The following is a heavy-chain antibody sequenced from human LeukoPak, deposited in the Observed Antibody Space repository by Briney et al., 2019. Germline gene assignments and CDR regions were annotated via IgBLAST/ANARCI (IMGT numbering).Heavy chain of an antibody. D-gene: IGHD5-18*01. CDR2: IYHSGST. CDR3: ARPGVGSGRYGAFDI. Sequence: SETLSLTCAVSGGSISSSNWWSWVRQPPGKGLEWIGEIYHSGSTNYNPSLKSRVTMSVDTSRNQFSLKLRSVTAADTAVYYCARPGVGSGRYGAFDIWGQGTLVIVSS. J-gene: IGHJ3*02. V-gene: IGHV4-4*02. CDR1: GGSISSSNW.